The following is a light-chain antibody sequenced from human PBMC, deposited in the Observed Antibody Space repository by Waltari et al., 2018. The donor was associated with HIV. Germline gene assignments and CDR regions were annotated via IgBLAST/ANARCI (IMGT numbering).Light chain of an antibody. CDR2: RNN. J-gene: IGLJ3*02. CDR1: SSNIGSAY. Sequence: QSVLTQPPSASGTPGQRVTISCSGSSSNIGSAYVYWYQHLPGTTPRLLIYRNNERPAGGPDRFSGSKAGTSASLAISGLRSEDEAEYYCAAWDDSLSGWVFGGGTKLTVL. V-gene: IGLV1-47*01. CDR3: AAWDDSLSGWV.